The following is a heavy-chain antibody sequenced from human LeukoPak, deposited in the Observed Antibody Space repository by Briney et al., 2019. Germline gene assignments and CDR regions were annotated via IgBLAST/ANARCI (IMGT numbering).Heavy chain of an antibody. CDR2: IHTSGST. Sequence: SETLSLTCTFSGGSVSNYCWSWIRQPAGKGLEWIGRIHTSGSTDYDPSLKSRVTMSVDTSKSQFSLKLSSVTAADTAVYYCARMVGATRCDIWGQGTMVTVSP. CDR3: ARMVGATRCDI. D-gene: IGHD1-26*01. V-gene: IGHV4-4*07. CDR1: GGSVSNYC. J-gene: IGHJ3*02.